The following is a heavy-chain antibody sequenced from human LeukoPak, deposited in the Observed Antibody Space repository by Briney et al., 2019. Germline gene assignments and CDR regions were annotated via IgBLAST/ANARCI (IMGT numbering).Heavy chain of an antibody. J-gene: IGHJ4*02. CDR1: GFTFSDYY. CDR2: ISSSGSTI. D-gene: IGHD4-17*01. Sequence: GGSLRLSCAASGFTFSDYYMSWIRQAPGKGLEWVSYISSSGSTIYYADSVKGRFTISRENAKNSLYLQMNSLRAEDTAVYYCARSEPMTTVYSDYWGQGTLVTVSS. CDR3: ARSEPMTTVYSDY. V-gene: IGHV3-11*04.